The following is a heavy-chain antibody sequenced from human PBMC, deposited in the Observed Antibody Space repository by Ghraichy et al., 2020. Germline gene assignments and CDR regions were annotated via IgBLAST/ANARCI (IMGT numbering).Heavy chain of an antibody. Sequence: GESLNISCAASGFTFSNAWMSWVRQAPGKGLEWVGRIKSKTDGGTTDYAAPVKGRFTISRDDSKNTLYLQMNSLKTEDTAVYYCTTEGATNGLWAFDYWGQGTLVTVSS. J-gene: IGHJ4*02. CDR3: TTEGATNGLWAFDY. CDR1: GFTFSNAW. CDR2: IKSKTDGGTT. D-gene: IGHD1-26*01. V-gene: IGHV3-15*01.